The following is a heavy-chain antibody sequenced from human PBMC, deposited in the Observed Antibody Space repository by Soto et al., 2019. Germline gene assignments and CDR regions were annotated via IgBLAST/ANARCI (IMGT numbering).Heavy chain of an antibody. V-gene: IGHV4-59*12. CDR1: GGSMVSYY. Sequence: SETLSLTCTVSGGSMVSYYWSWIGQPPGRGLEWIGFIYYAGSTKYNPSLNSRVTISVDTSKNQFSLTVTSVTAADTAVYYCASSQAGAHITAAVHWGQGTLVTVSS. D-gene: IGHD6-13*01. J-gene: IGHJ4*02. CDR2: IYYAGST. CDR3: ASSQAGAHITAAVH.